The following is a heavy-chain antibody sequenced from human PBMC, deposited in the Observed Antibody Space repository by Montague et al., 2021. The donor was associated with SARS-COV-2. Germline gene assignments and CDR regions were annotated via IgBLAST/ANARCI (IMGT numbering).Heavy chain of an antibody. CDR1: GYSISSGYY. Sequence: SETLSLTCTVSGYSISSGYYWGWVRQPPGKGLEWIGGIYHSGSTYYKPSLKSRVTMSVDTSRNQFSLKLSSVTAADTALYYCAREQGSGGFGELLVGYYYGLAVWGQGTTVTVSS. CDR2: IYHSGST. J-gene: IGHJ6*02. V-gene: IGHV4-38-2*02. D-gene: IGHD3-10*01. CDR3: AREQGSGGFGELLVGYYYGLAV.